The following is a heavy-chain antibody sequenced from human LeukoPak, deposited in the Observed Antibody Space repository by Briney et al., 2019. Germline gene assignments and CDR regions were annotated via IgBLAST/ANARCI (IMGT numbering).Heavy chain of an antibody. CDR3: ARRSPRGALDY. D-gene: IGHD1-26*01. V-gene: IGHV4-59*08. CDR2: IYYSGST. J-gene: IGHJ4*02. Sequence: SETLSLTCTVSGGSISSYYWSWIRQPPGKGLEWIGYIYYSGSTNYNPSLKSRVTISVDTSKNQFSLRLNSVTAADAAVYYCARRSPRGALDYWGQGTLVTVSS. CDR1: GGSISSYY.